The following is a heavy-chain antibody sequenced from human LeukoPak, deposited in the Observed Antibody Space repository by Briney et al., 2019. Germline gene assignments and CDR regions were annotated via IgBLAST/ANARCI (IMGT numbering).Heavy chain of an antibody. CDR3: ARDLTIFGVVTWDYYYGMDV. CDR1: GFTFSSYW. J-gene: IGHJ6*02. Sequence: GGSLRLSCAASGFTFSSYWMHWVRQAPGKGLVWVSRINSDGSSTSYADSVKGRFTISRDNAKNTLYLQMNSLRAEDTAVYYCARDLTIFGVVTWDYYYGMDVWGQGTTVTVSS. CDR2: INSDGSST. D-gene: IGHD3-3*01. V-gene: IGHV3-74*01.